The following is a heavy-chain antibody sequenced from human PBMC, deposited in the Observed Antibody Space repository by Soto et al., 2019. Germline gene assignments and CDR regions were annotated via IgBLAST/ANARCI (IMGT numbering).Heavy chain of an antibody. Sequence: SVKVSCKASGGTFSSYAISWVRQAPGQGLEWMGGIIPIFGTANYAQKFQGRVTITADESTSTAYMELSSLRSEDTAVYYCARDRGMGLLNFSQYYYGMDVWGQGTTVTVSS. CDR3: ARDRGMGLLNFSQYYYGMDV. J-gene: IGHJ6*02. D-gene: IGHD1-7*01. CDR2: IIPIFGTA. CDR1: GGTFSSYA. V-gene: IGHV1-69*13.